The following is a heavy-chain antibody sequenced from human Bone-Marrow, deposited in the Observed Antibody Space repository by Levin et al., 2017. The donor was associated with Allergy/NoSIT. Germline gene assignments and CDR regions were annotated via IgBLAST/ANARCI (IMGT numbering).Heavy chain of an antibody. CDR1: GASITTSLHY. CDR3: ARQDFSASGSFGP. V-gene: IGHV4-39*01. CDR2: LFHSGSA. D-gene: IGHD3-10*01. J-gene: IGHJ5*02. Sequence: TPSETLSLTCNVSGASITTSLHYWGWIRQPPGKGLEWIGSLFHSGSAYYNPALKSRASMSVDTSKGQFSLRLSSVTAADTALYYCARQDFSASGSFGPWGQGTLVVVSS.